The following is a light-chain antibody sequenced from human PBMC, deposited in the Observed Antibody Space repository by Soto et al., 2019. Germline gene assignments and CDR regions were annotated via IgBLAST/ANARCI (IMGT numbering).Light chain of an antibody. CDR1: KSISKR. CDR2: KTS. J-gene: IGKJ2*01. CDR3: QQFSSHSST. Sequence: DIQMTQSPSTLSASGGYRVTITCRSSKSISKRLDWYQPKRGKAPKLLIYKTSILESGVPSCFSGSGSETDFTLSINSLQPDDFATYYCQQFSSHSSTFGQGTKLEIK. V-gene: IGKV1-5*03.